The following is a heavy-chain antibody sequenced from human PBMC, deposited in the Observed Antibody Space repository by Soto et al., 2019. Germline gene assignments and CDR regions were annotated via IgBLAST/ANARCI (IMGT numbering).Heavy chain of an antibody. CDR3: AREPEDGVPGDY. D-gene: IGHD2-8*01. V-gene: IGHV1-3*01. Sequence: QVHLVQSGAEVKEPGASVRVFCEDSGYTFTRHPIHWARQAPGQGLEWMGWIIVSHGSPRYAPHFQGRITFGRDTSATTAYMELPSLTFEDTAVYYCAREPEDGVPGDYWGQGTPVVVSS. CDR2: IIVSHGSP. CDR1: GYTFTRHP. J-gene: IGHJ4*02.